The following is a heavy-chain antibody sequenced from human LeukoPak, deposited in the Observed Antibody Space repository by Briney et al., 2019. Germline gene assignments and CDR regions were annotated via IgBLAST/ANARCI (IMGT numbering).Heavy chain of an antibody. J-gene: IGHJ3*02. CDR3: ARGRDSSSSPYAFDI. Sequence: SETLSLTCAVYGGSFSGYYWSWIRQPPGKGLEWIGEINHSGSTNYNPSLKSRVTISVDTSKNQCSLKLSSVTAADTAVYYCARGRDSSSSPYAFDIWGQGTMVTVSS. D-gene: IGHD6-6*01. CDR1: GGSFSGYY. CDR2: INHSGST. V-gene: IGHV4-34*01.